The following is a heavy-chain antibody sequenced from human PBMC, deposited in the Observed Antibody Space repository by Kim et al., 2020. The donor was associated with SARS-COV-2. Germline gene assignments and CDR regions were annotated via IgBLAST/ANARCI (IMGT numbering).Heavy chain of an antibody. CDR3: ARGYSSSSQLYFFYMDV. D-gene: IGHD6-6*01. CDR2: INPKSGNT. V-gene: IGHV1-8*01. J-gene: IGHJ6*03. CDR1: GYRFNSFD. Sequence: ASVKVSCKASGYRFNSFDINWVRQATGQGLEWMGWINPKSGNTGYEQRFKGRVTLTKSTSESTAYMELSSLTFEDTAVYYCARGYSSSSQLYFFYMDVWGKGTTVTVS.